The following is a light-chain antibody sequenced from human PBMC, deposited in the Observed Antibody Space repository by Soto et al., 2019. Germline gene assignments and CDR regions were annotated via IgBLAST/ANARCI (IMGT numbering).Light chain of an antibody. CDR3: SSYAGSNNPPWV. Sequence: QSVLTQPPSASGSLGQSVTISCTGTSSDVGGYNYVSWYQQHPGKAPKLMIYEVSKRTSGVPDRFSGSKSGNTASLTVSGLQAEDEADYYCSSYAGSNNPPWVFGGGTKLTVL. CDR2: EVS. CDR1: SSDVGGYNY. J-gene: IGLJ3*02. V-gene: IGLV2-8*01.